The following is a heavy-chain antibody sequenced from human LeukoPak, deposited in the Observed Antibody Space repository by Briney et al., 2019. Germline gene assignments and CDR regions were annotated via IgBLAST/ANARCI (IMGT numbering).Heavy chain of an antibody. D-gene: IGHD6-13*01. J-gene: IGHJ6*02. CDR3: ARDWRRSSWPIHYYGMDV. CDR1: GGSISNFY. CDR2: IYHSGGT. Sequence: PSETLSLTCTVSGGSISNFYWSWIRQPPGKGREWCGNIYHSGGTNYNPPLKSRVIISADTSKNQSSLKPSSVTAADTAVYYCARDWRRSSWPIHYYGMDVWGQGTTVTVSS. V-gene: IGHV4-59*01.